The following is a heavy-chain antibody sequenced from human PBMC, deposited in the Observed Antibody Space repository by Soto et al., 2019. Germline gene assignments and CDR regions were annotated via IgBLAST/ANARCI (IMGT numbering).Heavy chain of an antibody. V-gene: IGHV4-30-4*01. CDR2: IYYSGST. CDR1: GGSISSGDYY. CDR3: ARAGGYYDFWSGYRPYYGMDV. Sequence: PSETLSLTCTVSGGSISSGDYYWSWIRQPPGKGLEWIGYIYYSGSTYYNPSLKSRVTISVDTSKNQFSLKLSSVTAADTAVYYCARAGGYYDFWSGYRPYYGMDVWGQGTTVTVSS. D-gene: IGHD3-3*01. J-gene: IGHJ6*02.